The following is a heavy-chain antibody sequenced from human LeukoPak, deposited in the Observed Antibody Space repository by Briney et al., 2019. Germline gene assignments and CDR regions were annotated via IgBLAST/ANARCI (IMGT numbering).Heavy chain of an antibody. CDR3: ARRGGGYSYGYYYGMDV. CDR2: IIPIFGTA. D-gene: IGHD5-18*01. V-gene: IGHV1-69*01. Sequence: SVKVSCTASGGTFSSYAISWVRQAPGQGREWMGGIIPIFGTANYAQKFQGRVTITADESTSTAYMELSSLRSEDTAVYYCARRGGGYSYGYYYGMDVWGQGTTVTVSS. CDR1: GGTFSSYA. J-gene: IGHJ6*02.